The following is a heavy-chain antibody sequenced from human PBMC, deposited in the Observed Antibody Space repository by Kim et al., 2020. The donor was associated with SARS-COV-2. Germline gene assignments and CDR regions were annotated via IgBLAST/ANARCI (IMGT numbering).Heavy chain of an antibody. J-gene: IGHJ4*02. CDR3: ARAGHYDSNGYLRDFDY. D-gene: IGHD3-22*01. Sequence: SVNGRFTIARDNARNAVFLKMNSLRADDAAVYYCARAGHYDSNGYLRDFDYWGQGTLVTVSS. V-gene: IGHV3-11*04.